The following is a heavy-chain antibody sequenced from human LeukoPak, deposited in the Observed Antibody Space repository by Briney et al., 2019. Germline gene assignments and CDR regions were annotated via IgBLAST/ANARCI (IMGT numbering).Heavy chain of an antibody. V-gene: IGHV3-9*01. J-gene: IGHJ4*02. CDR1: GFTFDDYA. D-gene: IGHD6-19*01. CDR3: AKGKAVAGTGFDY. Sequence: GRSLRLSCAASGFTFDDYAMHWVRQAPGKGLEWVSGINWNGVKTGYVDSVKGRFSISRDNAKNSLYLQMNSLRVEDTALYYCAKGKAVAGTGFDYWGQGTLVTVSS. CDR2: INWNGVKT.